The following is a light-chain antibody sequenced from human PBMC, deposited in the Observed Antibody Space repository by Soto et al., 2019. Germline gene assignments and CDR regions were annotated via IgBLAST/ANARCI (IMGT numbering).Light chain of an antibody. V-gene: IGKV1-17*01. Sequence: DIQMTQSPSSLSASVGDRVTIACRASQGIRNDLGWDQRKPGKAPKRLIYKASTLKSGVPSRFSGSGSGTEFTLTIRSLQPDDFATYYCKHYNSYSEAFGQGTKVDIK. CDR3: KHYNSYSEA. J-gene: IGKJ1*01. CDR2: KAS. CDR1: QGIRND.